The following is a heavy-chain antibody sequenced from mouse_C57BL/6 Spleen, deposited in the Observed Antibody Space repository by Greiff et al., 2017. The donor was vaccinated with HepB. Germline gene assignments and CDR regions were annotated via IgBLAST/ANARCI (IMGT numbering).Heavy chain of an antibody. J-gene: IGHJ2*01. CDR1: GYTFTDYE. CDR3: TRHDYDREYYFDY. Sequence: QVQLKESGAELVRPGASVTLSCKASGYTFTDYEMHWVKQTPVHGLEWIGAIDPETGGTAYNQKFKGKAILTADKSSSTAYMELRSLTSEDSAVYYCTRHDYDREYYFDYWGQGTTLTVSS. CDR2: IDPETGGT. D-gene: IGHD2-4*01. V-gene: IGHV1-15*01.